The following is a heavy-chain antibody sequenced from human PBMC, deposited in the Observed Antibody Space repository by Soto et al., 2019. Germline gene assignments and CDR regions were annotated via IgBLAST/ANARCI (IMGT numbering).Heavy chain of an antibody. V-gene: IGHV3-23*01. Sequence: GGSLRLSCAASGFTFSSYAMSWVRQAPGKGLKWVSAISGSGGSTYYADSVKGRFTISRDNSKNTLYLQMNSLRAEDTAVYYCAKVNYDILTGYSNWGQGTLVTVSS. CDR2: ISGSGGST. CDR1: GFTFSSYA. J-gene: IGHJ4*02. CDR3: AKVNYDILTGYSN. D-gene: IGHD3-9*01.